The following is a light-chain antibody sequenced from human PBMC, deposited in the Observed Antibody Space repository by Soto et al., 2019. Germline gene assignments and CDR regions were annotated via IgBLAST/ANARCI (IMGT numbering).Light chain of an antibody. J-gene: IGKJ5*01. CDR3: QQYGSSPIT. V-gene: IGKV3-20*01. CDR2: GTS. CDR1: QSVRSSY. Sequence: EIVLTQSPGTLSLSPGERATLSCRASQSVRSSYLAWYQQPPGQAPRLLIYGTSSRAPGIPDRFSGSGSGTAFTLTISRLEPEDFAVYYCQQYGSSPITFGQGTRLEIK.